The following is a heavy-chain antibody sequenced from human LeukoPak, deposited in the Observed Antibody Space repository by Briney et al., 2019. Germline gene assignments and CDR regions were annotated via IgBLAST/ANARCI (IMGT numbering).Heavy chain of an antibody. J-gene: IGHJ6*03. Sequence: SETLSLTCTVSGGSISSTGYYWGWIRQPPGKGLEWIGSIYYSGSTYYNPSLKSRVTISVDTSKNQFSLKLSSVTAAETAVYYSAKTMYGWGSYYRPYYYYRNVWAKSTTFTIS. CDR1: GGSISSTGYY. CDR2: IYYSGST. D-gene: IGHD3-10*01. V-gene: IGHV4-39*01. CDR3: AKTMYGWGSYYRPYYYYRNV.